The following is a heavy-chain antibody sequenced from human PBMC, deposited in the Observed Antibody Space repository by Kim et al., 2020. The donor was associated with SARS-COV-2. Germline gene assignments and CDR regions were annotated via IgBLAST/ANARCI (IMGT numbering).Heavy chain of an antibody. CDR3: TTAAYCSGGSCQGNLFDA. CDR1: GFRFNDAW. J-gene: IGHJ5*02. Sequence: GGSLRLSCVASGFRFNDAWMSWVRQAPGKGLEWVGRIKRKVDGTTTDYSAPVKGRFFISRDDSKNTMYLQMNSLKTEDTAFYYCTTAAYCSGGSCQGNLFDAWGQGTLVTVSS. V-gene: IGHV3-15*01. D-gene: IGHD2-15*01. CDR2: IKRKVDGTTT.